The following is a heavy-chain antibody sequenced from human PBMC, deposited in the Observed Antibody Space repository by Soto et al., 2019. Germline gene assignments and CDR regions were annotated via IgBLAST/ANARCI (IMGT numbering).Heavy chain of an antibody. V-gene: IGHV1-69*01. Sequence: QVQLVQSGAAVKKPGSSVKVSCKASGGVFRNYAINWVRQAPGQGLEWMGGIIPVFGRADYPQKFQGRVTITADESTTTAYMELTSLKTEDTAIYFCARDRWGSYSFDSWGQGTLVTVAS. D-gene: IGHD1-26*01. J-gene: IGHJ5*01. CDR3: ARDRWGSYSFDS. CDR2: IIPVFGRA. CDR1: GGVFRNYA.